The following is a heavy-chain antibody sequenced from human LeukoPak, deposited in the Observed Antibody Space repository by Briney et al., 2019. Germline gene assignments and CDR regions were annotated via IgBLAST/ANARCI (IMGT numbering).Heavy chain of an antibody. J-gene: IGHJ4*02. V-gene: IGHV3-74*01. CDR3: GSDLRSGY. Sequence: GGSLRLSCAASGLTFSNYWMYWVRQAPGKGLVWVSRINSDGSSINYADSVKGRFTISRDNAKNAVYLQMNSLRAEDTAMYYCGSDLRSGYWGQGTLVTVSS. CDR1: GLTFSNYW. CDR2: INSDGSSI.